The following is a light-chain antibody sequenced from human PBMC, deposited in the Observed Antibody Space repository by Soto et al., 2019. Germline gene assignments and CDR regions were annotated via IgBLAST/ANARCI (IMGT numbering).Light chain of an antibody. CDR1: QTISSW. Sequence: DLQMTQSPSTLSGAVRDRVTIACRASQTISSWLACYQQKPGKAPKLLIYKASTLKSGVPSRFSGSGSGPEVTLTISSLQPDDFATYDCQHYNSYSEAFGQGTKGELK. J-gene: IGKJ1*01. CDR2: KAS. CDR3: QHYNSYSEA. V-gene: IGKV1-5*03.